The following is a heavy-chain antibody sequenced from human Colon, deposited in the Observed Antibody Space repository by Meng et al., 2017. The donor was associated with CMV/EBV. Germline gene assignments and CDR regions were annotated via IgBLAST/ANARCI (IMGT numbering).Heavy chain of an antibody. Sequence: GESLKISCAASGFTFSTYAMHWVRQAPGKGLEWVAVISYDGSNKYYADSVKGRFTISRDNSKNTPYLQMNSLRAEDTAVYYCARADPSEDIVVVPAAIGWGQGTLVTVSS. V-gene: IGHV3-30*04. D-gene: IGHD2-2*01. CDR3: ARADPSEDIVVVPAAIG. CDR1: GFTFSTYA. J-gene: IGHJ4*02. CDR2: ISYDGSNK.